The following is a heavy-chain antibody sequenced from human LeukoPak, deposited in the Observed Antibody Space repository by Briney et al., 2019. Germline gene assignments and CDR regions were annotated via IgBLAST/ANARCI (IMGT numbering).Heavy chain of an antibody. CDR2: IKTKTDGGTT. CDR3: TTVGIGIYDYVWGTSLFFDY. Sequence: SWIRQSPAKGLEWVGRIKTKTDGGTTDYAAPVKGRFTISRGDSKSTLYLQMNSLKTEDTAVYYCTTVGIGIYDYVWGTSLFFDYWGQGTLVTVSS. J-gene: IGHJ4*02. D-gene: IGHD3-16*01. V-gene: IGHV3-15*01.